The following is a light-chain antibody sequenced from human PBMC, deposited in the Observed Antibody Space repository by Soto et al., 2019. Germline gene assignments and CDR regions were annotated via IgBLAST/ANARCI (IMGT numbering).Light chain of an antibody. Sequence: DIQMTQSPSSLSASVGDRVTITCRASQSISTFLNWYQQKPGKAPRLLIYGASTLQSGVPSRFSGSGSGTDFTLTISSLQPEDIATYYCQQSYRTRENIFGQGTKVEI. CDR1: QSISTF. CDR3: QQSYRTRENI. CDR2: GAS. V-gene: IGKV1-39*01. J-gene: IGKJ2*01.